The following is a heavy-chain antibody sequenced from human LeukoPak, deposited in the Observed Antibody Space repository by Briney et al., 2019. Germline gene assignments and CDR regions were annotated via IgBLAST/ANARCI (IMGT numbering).Heavy chain of an antibody. CDR3: ARAISSYWYFDL. D-gene: IGHD6-13*01. Sequence: PSETLSLTCTVSGGSISGYYWSWIRQPPGKGLEWIGYIYYSGSTNYNPSLKSRVTISVDTSKNQFSLKLSSVTAADTAVYYCARAISSYWYFDLWGRGTLVTVSS. J-gene: IGHJ2*01. V-gene: IGHV4-59*01. CDR1: GGSISGYY. CDR2: IYYSGST.